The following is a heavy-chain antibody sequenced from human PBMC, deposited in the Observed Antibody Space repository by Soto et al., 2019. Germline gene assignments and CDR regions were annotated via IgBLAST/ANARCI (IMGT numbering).Heavy chain of an antibody. Sequence: GGSLRLSCAASGFTFSSYSMNWVLQAPGKGLEWVSYISSSSSTIYYADSVKGRFTISRDNAKNSLYLQMNSLRDEDTAVYYCARERVPAAKRGYYYGMDVWGQGTTVTVSS. J-gene: IGHJ6*02. V-gene: IGHV3-48*02. CDR3: ARERVPAAKRGYYYGMDV. CDR1: GFTFSSYS. CDR2: ISSSSSTI. D-gene: IGHD2-2*01.